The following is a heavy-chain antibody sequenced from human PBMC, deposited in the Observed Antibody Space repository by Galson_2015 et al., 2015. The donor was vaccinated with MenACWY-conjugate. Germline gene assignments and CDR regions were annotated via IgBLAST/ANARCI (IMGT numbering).Heavy chain of an antibody. J-gene: IGHJ3*02. V-gene: IGHV3-48*01. CDR3: ARGRGYDDDDFDI. CDR1: GFTFSTYT. D-gene: IGHD3-3*01. Sequence: LRLSCAASGFTFSTYTVHWVRQAPGEGLEGVSYISSSGSTIYYADSVKGRFTISRDNVKKSLYLQMNSLRAEDTAVYYCARGRGYDDDDFDIWGQGTMVTVSS. CDR2: ISSSGSTI.